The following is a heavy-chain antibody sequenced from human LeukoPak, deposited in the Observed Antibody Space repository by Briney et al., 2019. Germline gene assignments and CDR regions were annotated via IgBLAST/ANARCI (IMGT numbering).Heavy chain of an antibody. CDR2: ISAYNGNT. D-gene: IGHD3-16*02. V-gene: IGHV1-18*01. CDR3: ARAAYVWGSYRYYFDY. Sequence: ASVKVSCKASGYTFTSYGISWVRQAPGLGLEWMGWISAYNGNTNYAQKLQGRVTMTTDTSTSTAYMELRSLRSDDAAVYYCARAAYVWGSYRYYFDYWDQGTLVTVSS. J-gene: IGHJ4*02. CDR1: GYTFTSYG.